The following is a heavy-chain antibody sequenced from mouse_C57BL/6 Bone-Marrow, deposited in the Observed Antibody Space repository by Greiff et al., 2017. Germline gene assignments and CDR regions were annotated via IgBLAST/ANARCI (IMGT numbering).Heavy chain of an antibody. CDR2: ISSGGSYT. CDR1: GFTFSSYG. Sequence: EVQVVESGGDLVKPGGSLKLSCAASGFTFSSYGMSWVRQTPDKRLEWVATISSGGSYTYYPDSVKGGITISRDNAKNTLYLQMSSLKSEDTAIYYCARSGLWLYYYAMDYWGQGTSVTVSS. CDR3: ARSGLWLYYYAMDY. V-gene: IGHV5-6*01. D-gene: IGHD2-2*01. J-gene: IGHJ4*01.